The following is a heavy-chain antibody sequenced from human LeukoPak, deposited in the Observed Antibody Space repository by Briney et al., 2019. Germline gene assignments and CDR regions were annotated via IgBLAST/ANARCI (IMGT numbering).Heavy chain of an antibody. Sequence: ASVKVSCKASGFTFTSSAMQWVRQARGQRLEWIGWIVVASGNTNYAQKFQERVTITRDMSTSTAYMELSSLRSEDTAVYYCAAHFDYYDSSGYNDYWGQGTLVTVSS. CDR1: GFTFTSSA. J-gene: IGHJ4*02. CDR3: AAHFDYYDSSGYNDY. D-gene: IGHD3-22*01. V-gene: IGHV1-58*02. CDR2: IVVASGNT.